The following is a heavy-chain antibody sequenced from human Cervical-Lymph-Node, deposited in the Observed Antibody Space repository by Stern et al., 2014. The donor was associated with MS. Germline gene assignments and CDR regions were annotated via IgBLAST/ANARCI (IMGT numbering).Heavy chain of an antibody. CDR1: GFVFRRYA. CDR2: ISYDGRDK. Sequence: QVQLVESGGGVVQPGRSLSLSCAASGFVFRRYALHWVRQAPGKGLEWVALISYDGRDKYYTDSVKGRFTVSRDNSNNTVDLEMNSLRLEDTAVYYCAKGGSGSYLDWGQGSLVTVSS. D-gene: IGHD1-26*01. J-gene: IGHJ4*02. CDR3: AKGGSGSYLD. V-gene: IGHV3-30*04.